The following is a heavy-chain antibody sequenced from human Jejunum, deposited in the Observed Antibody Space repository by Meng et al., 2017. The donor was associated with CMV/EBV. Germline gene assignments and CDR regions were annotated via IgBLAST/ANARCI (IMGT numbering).Heavy chain of an antibody. CDR1: GFTFGDDG. V-gene: IGHV3-49*04. D-gene: IGHD4-23*01. J-gene: IGHJ4*02. Sequence: GFTFGDDGVSWVGQDAGKGLEWVAFIRPGAYTGTTEYAASVEGRFTVSRDDSKSVAYLQMNNLKSDDTAMYYCTRDRGRVTPPDYWGQGALVTVSS. CDR2: IRPGAYTGTT. CDR3: TRDRGRVTPPDY.